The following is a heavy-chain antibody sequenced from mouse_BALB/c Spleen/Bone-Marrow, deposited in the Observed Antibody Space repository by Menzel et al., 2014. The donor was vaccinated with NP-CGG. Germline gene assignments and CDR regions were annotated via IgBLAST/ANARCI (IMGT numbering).Heavy chain of an antibody. CDR3: AIHGGAMDY. V-gene: IGHV1-63*02. CDR2: IYPGGGYT. J-gene: IGHJ4*01. Sequence: QVHLKESGADLVRPGTSVKMSCKAAGYTFTNYWIGWVKQRPGHGPEWIGDIYPGGGYTNYNEKFKGKATLTADTSSSTAYMQLSSLTTEVPAVYYCAIHGGAMDYWGQGTSVTVSS. CDR1: GYTFTNYW.